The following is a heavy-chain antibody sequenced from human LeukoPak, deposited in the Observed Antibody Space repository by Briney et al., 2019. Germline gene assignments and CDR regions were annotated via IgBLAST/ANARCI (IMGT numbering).Heavy chain of an antibody. J-gene: IGHJ6*02. V-gene: IGHV3-23*01. Sequence: PGGSLRLSCAASGCTLSRYAMTWVRQAPGKGLEWVLSISGSGGSTDYADSVKGRFTISRGNSKNALYLQMNSLRAEDTAVYYCAKDLGATYVNGYYYYGMDVRGQGATVTVSS. CDR1: GCTLSRYA. CDR2: ISGSGGST. D-gene: IGHD4/OR15-4a*01. CDR3: AKDLGATYVNGYYYYGMDV.